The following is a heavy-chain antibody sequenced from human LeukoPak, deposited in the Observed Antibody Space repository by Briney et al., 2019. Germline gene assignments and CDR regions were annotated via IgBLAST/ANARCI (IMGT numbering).Heavy chain of an antibody. CDR1: GYTFTSYG. CDR3: ARVGRFQSASCCIFDY. Sequence: ASVKVSCKASGYTFTSYGISWVRQAPGQGLEWMGWISAYNGNTNYAQKLQGRVTMTTDTSTSTAYMELRSLRSDDTAVYYCARVGRFQSASCCIFDYWGQGTLVTVSS. J-gene: IGHJ4*02. D-gene: IGHD2-2*01. V-gene: IGHV1-18*01. CDR2: ISAYNGNT.